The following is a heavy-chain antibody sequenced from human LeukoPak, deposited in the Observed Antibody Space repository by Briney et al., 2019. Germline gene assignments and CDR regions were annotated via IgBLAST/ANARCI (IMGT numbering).Heavy chain of an antibody. D-gene: IGHD3-9*01. J-gene: IGHJ4*02. V-gene: IGHV3-48*02. CDR2: INHNAEMI. Sequence: PGGSLRLSCGASGFPFSSYVMSWVRQAPGKGLEWIAYINHNAEMIFYPDFVKGRFTISRDNAKNSLYLQMNALRDEDTAIYYCARDHDWAFDLWGQGTLVTVSS. CDR3: ARDHDWAFDL. CDR1: GFPFSSYV.